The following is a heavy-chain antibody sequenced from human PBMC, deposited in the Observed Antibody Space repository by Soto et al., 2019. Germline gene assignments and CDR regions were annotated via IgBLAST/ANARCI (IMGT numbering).Heavy chain of an antibody. J-gene: IGHJ4*02. CDR2: IRQDGSER. D-gene: IGHD1-1*01. Sequence: EVQLVESGGALVQPGGSLGLSCEASGLSFGVYWLTWVRQAPGKRLEYVATIRQDGSERKYVDSVMGRFTISRDNAKTSSYLQMNSLRDEDTAVYYCMTTTRDRPFDYWGQGTLVTVSS. V-gene: IGHV3-7*03. CDR1: GLSFGVYW. CDR3: MTTTRDRPFDY.